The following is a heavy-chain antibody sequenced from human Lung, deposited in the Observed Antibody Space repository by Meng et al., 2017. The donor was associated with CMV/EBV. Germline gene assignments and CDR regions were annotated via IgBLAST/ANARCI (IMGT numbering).Heavy chain of an antibody. D-gene: IGHD2-21*01. V-gene: IGHV3-30*18. CDR1: GFSFSNYA. Sequence: GGSXRLXCSASGFSFSNYAMHWVRQAPGKGLEWVAFVSVDGGNTYYADSVKGRFTISRDNSKDTLFLQMNSLTPTDTGVYYCAKGRSSSMVITPLAEYNRFDPWGQGTXVTVSS. CDR2: VSVDGGNT. J-gene: IGHJ5*02. CDR3: AKGRSSSMVITPLAEYNRFDP.